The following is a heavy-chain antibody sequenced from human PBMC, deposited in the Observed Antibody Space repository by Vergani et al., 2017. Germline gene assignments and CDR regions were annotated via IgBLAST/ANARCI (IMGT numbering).Heavy chain of an antibody. CDR3: ARGVVVTAIAPGDYFDY. J-gene: IGHJ4*02. V-gene: IGHV4-31*03. CDR2: IYYSGST. D-gene: IGHD2-21*02. Sequence: QVQLQESGPGLVKPSQTLSLTCTVSGGSISSGCYYWSWIRQHPGKGLEWIGYIYYSGSTYYNPSLKSRVTISVDTSKNQFSLKLSSVTAADTAVYYCARGVVVTAIAPGDYFDYWGQGTLVTVSS. CDR1: GGSISSGCYY.